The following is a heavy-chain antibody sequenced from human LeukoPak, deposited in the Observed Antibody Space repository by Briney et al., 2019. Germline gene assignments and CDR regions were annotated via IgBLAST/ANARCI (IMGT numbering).Heavy chain of an antibody. CDR2: ISNSGGRT. J-gene: IGHJ6*02. CDR3: AKDRDTMVRGVSYYGMDV. V-gene: IGHV3-23*01. CDR1: GFTFSSYA. D-gene: IGHD3-10*01. Sequence: GGSLRLSCAASGFTFSSYAMSWVRQAPGKGLEWVSSISNSGGRTFYTDSVKGRFTISRDNSKITLYLQMNSLRAEDTAVYYCAKDRDTMVRGVSYYGMDVWGQGTTVTVSS.